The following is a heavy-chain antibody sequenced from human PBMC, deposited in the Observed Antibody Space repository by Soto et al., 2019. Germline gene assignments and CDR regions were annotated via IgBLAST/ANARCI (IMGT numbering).Heavy chain of an antibody. CDR1: GGSFSGYY. CDR3: ARGWGRRVYYGSGSYPPTNYYYYGMDV. J-gene: IGHJ6*02. V-gene: IGHV4-34*01. CDR2: INHSGST. D-gene: IGHD3-10*01. Sequence: TLSLTCAVYGGSFSGYYWSWIRQPPGKGLEWIGEINHSGSTNYNPSLKSRVTISVDTSKNQFSLKLSSVTAADTAVYYCARGWGRRVYYGSGSYPPTNYYYYGMDVWGQGTTVTVSS.